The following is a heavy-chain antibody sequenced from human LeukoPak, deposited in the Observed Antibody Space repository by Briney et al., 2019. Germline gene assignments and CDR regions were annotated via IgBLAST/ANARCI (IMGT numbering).Heavy chain of an antibody. CDR3: ARQGWASFYYYGVDV. J-gene: IGHJ6*02. D-gene: IGHD6-19*01. CDR2: INHSGST. CDR1: GGSFSGYY. Sequence: KTSETLSLTCAVYGGSFSGYYWSWIRQPPGKGLEWIGEINHSGSTNYNPSLKSRVTISVDTSKNQFSLKLSSVTAADTAVYYCARQGWASFYYYGVDVWGQGTPVTVSS. V-gene: IGHV4-34*01.